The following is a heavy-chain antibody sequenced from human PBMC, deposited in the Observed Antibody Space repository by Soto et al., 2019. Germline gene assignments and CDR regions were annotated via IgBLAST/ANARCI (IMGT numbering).Heavy chain of an antibody. CDR3: ARLGGYYQALDS. CDR2: IYYSGST. D-gene: IGHD3-3*01. V-gene: IGHV4-59*08. CDR1: GGSTSDNY. J-gene: IGHJ4*02. Sequence: PSETLSLTCSVSGGSTSDNYWSWIRQPTGKGLEWIGYIYYSGSTNYNPSLKSRVTISVDTSRNQFSLRLTSVTAADTAVYYCARLGGYYQALDSWGQGTLVTVSS.